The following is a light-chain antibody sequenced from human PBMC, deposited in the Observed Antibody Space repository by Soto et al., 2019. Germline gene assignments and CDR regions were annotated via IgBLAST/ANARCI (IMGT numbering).Light chain of an antibody. V-gene: IGKV3-15*01. CDR1: ESVSRN. J-gene: IGKJ5*01. CDR2: DAS. Sequence: EIVLTQSPATLSLSPGEGATLSCRASESVSRNLAWYQQKPGQAPRLLIYDASTRATGIPDRFSGGGSGTEFTLTISSLQSEDFVVYYCQQYNSWPPITFGQGTRLEIK. CDR3: QQYNSWPPIT.